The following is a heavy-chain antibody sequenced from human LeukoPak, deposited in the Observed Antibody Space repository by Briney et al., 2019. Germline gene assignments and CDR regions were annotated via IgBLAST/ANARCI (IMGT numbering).Heavy chain of an antibody. CDR3: ARHIGFEMATIVLFDY. D-gene: IGHD5-24*01. CDR2: IYYSGST. J-gene: IGHJ4*02. CDR1: GGSFSGYY. Sequence: KASETLSLTCAVYGGSFSGYYWSWIRQPPGKGLEWIGSIYYSGSTYYNPSLKSRVTISVDTSKNQFSLKLSSVTAADTAVYYCARHIGFEMATIVLFDYWGQGTLVTVSS. V-gene: IGHV4-34*01.